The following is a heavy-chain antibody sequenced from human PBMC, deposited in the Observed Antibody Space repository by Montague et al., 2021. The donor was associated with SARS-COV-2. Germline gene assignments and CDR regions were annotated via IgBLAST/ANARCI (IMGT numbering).Heavy chain of an antibody. CDR1: GGSMSSYH. J-gene: IGHJ4*02. CDR3: ARDVRYYYDQ. Sequence: SETLSLTCSVSGGSMSSYHWVWIRQPPGKGLEWIGYVSYRGSTNYNLSLKSRVTISLDTSKNRFSLRLTSVTAADTAVYYCARDVRYYYDQWGQGTLVTVSS. D-gene: IGHD3-10*01. CDR2: VSYRGST. V-gene: IGHV4-59*01.